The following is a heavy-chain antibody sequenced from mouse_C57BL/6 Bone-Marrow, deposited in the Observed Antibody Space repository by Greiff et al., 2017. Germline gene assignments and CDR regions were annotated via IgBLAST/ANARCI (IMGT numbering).Heavy chain of an antibody. CDR1: GYTFTSYW. CDR2: IDPSDSYT. Sequence: QVQLQQPGAELVMPGASVKLSCKASGYTFTSYWMHWVKQRPGQGLEWIGEIDPSDSYTNYNQKFKGKSTLTVGKSSSTAYMQLSSLTSEDSAVYYCARFEFDGYFLFDYWGQGTTLTVAS. J-gene: IGHJ2*01. V-gene: IGHV1-69*01. CDR3: ARFEFDGYFLFDY. D-gene: IGHD2-3*01.